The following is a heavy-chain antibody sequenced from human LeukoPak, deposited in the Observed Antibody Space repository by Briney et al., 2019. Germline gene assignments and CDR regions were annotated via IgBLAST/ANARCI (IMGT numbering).Heavy chain of an antibody. D-gene: IGHD6-13*01. Sequence: GGSLRLSCAASGFTFSSYAMSWVRQAPGKGLEWLSAISGGGTSTYYADSVKGRFTISRDNSKNTLYLQVNSLRAEDTAVYYCAKVQSRVDWGQGTLVTVSS. J-gene: IGHJ4*02. CDR1: GFTFSSYA. CDR2: ISGGGTST. V-gene: IGHV3-23*01. CDR3: AKVQSRVD.